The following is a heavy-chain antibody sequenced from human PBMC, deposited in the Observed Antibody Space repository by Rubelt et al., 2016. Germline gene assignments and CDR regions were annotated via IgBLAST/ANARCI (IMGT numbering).Heavy chain of an antibody. CDR2: INPRGGST. CDR1: GYTFTSYY. D-gene: IGHD6-13*01. CDR3: ARNHYSSSWYLNP. Sequence: QVQLVQSGAEVKKPGASVKVSCKASGYTFTSYYMHWVRQAPGQGLEWMGIINPRGGSTSYAQKFQGRVTGTRDTSTGTVYMELSSLRSEDTAVYYCARNHYSSSWYLNPWGQGTLVTVSS. J-gene: IGHJ5*02. V-gene: IGHV1-46*01.